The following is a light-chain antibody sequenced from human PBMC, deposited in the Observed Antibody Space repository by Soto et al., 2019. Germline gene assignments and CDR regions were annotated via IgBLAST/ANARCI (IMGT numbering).Light chain of an antibody. J-gene: IGKJ1*01. CDR2: GAS. Sequence: EIVMTQSPATLSVSPGERATLSCRASQSVSSNLAWYQHSPGQAPRLLIFGASTRATGIPVRFSGSGSGRQFTFTISSLQSEDFAIYYCHQYNDGPAGTFGQGTKVGIK. CDR3: HQYNDGPAGT. V-gene: IGKV3-15*01. CDR1: QSVSSN.